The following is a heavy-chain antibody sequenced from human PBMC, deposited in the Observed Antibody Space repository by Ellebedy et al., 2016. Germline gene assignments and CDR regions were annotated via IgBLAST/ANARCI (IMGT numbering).Heavy chain of an antibody. CDR1: GFTFSSYA. Sequence: GESLRISCAASGFTFSSYAMSWVRQAPGKGLEWVSAISGSGGSTYYADSVKGRFTISRDNSKNTLYLQMNSLRAEDTAVYYCAKDWVYGDYGLGYWGQGTLVTVSS. CDR3: AKDWVYGDYGLGY. V-gene: IGHV3-23*01. CDR2: ISGSGGST. J-gene: IGHJ4*02. D-gene: IGHD4-17*01.